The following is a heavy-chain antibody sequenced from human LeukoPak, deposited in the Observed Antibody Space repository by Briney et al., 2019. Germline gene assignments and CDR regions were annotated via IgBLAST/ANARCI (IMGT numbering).Heavy chain of an antibody. J-gene: IGHJ4*02. CDR2: IKQDGSEI. D-gene: IGHD7-27*01. CDR1: GLIFSNYW. CDR3: VRDKLTGASRLDY. V-gene: IGHV3-7*03. Sequence: GGSLRLSCAASGLIFSNYWMTWVRQAPGKGLEWVANIKQDGSEIYYVDSVKGRFTISRDNAKNSLYLQMNSLRAEDTAVYYCVRDKLTGASRLDYWGQGTLLTVSS.